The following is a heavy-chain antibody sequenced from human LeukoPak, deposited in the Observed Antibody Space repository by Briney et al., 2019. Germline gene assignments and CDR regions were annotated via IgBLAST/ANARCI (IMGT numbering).Heavy chain of an antibody. Sequence: ASVKVSCKASGYRFTDYYMHWVRQAPGQGLEWMGWINPNSGGTNYAQKFQGRVTMTRDTSISTAYMELSRLRSDDTAVYYCARRAIDWGSWYYYYYMDVWGKGTTVTVSS. CDR3: ARRAIDWGSWYYYYYMDV. D-gene: IGHD7-27*01. V-gene: IGHV1-2*02. CDR2: INPNSGGT. J-gene: IGHJ6*03. CDR1: GYRFTDYY.